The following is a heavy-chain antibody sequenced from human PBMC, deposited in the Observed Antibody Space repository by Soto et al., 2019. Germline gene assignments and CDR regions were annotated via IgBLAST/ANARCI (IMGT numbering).Heavy chain of an antibody. CDR3: ARGGGAHYGGNGYLRRH. V-gene: IGHV3-74*01. Sequence: EVQLVESGGGLVQPGGSLRLSCAASGFTFSNYWMHWVRQAPGKGLVWVSRIKSDGSGTYYADSVKGRLTISRDNTXNXXDLKMNSLRVEDTAVYYCARGGGAHYGGNGYLRRHWGPGTLVTVS. CDR2: IKSDGSGT. D-gene: IGHD3-10*01. J-gene: IGHJ4*02. CDR1: GFTFSNYW.